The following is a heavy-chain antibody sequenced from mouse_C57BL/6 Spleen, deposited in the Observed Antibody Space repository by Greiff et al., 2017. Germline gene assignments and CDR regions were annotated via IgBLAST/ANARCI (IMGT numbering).Heavy chain of an antibody. V-gene: IGHV1-50*01. Sequence: QVQLKQPGAELVKPGASVKLSCKASGYTFTSYWMQWVKQRPGQGLEWIGEIDPSDSYTNYNQKFKGKATLTVDTSSSTAYMQLSSLTSEDSAVYYCAGYGPYFDYWGQGTTLTVSS. CDR3: AGYGPYFDY. CDR1: GYTFTSYW. CDR2: IDPSDSYT. J-gene: IGHJ2*01. D-gene: IGHD1-1*02.